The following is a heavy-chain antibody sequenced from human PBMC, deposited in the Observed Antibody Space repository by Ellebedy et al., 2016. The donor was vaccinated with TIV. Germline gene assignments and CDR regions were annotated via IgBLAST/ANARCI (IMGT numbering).Heavy chain of an antibody. CDR2: IVSNGDST. CDR3: VKAWGD. D-gene: IGHD3-16*01. V-gene: IGHV3-64D*06. Sequence: GESLKISCSASGFTFSSYAMHWVRQAPGKGLEYISAIVSNGDSTYYANSVKGRFTISGDNSKNTLYLQMSSLRPEDTAVYYCVKAWGDWGQGTLVTVSS. J-gene: IGHJ4*02. CDR1: GFTFSSYA.